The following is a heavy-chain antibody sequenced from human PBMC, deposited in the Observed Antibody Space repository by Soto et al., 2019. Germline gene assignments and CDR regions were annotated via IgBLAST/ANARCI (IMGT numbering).Heavy chain of an antibody. Sequence: SVKVSCKASGGTFSSYAISWVRQAPGQGLEWMGGIIPIFGTANYAQKFQGRVTITADESTSTAYMELSSLRSEDTAVYYCARWALWFGELTSNATTYYYYYSMDVWGQGTTVTVSS. CDR1: GGTFSSYA. V-gene: IGHV1-69*13. CDR2: IIPIFGTA. D-gene: IGHD3-10*01. CDR3: ARWALWFGELTSNATTYYYYYSMDV. J-gene: IGHJ6*02.